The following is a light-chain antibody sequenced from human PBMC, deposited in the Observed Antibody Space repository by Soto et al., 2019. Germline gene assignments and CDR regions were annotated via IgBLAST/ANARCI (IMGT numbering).Light chain of an antibody. J-gene: IGKJ2*01. CDR3: QQSHITTLFT. CDR2: AAS. Sequence: DIQMTQSPSSLSASLGDRVTITCRASQNINSHLNWYQQKPGKAPKVLIYAASRLQSGVPSRFSGSGSGTEFTLTISSLEPEDFATYYCQQSHITTLFTFGEGTKLEIK. V-gene: IGKV1-39*01. CDR1: QNINSH.